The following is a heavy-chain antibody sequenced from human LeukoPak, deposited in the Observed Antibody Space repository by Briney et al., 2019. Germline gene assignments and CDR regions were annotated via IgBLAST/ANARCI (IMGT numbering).Heavy chain of an antibody. V-gene: IGHV3-73*01. CDR1: GFTFSGSA. D-gene: IGHD2-2*02. CDR2: IRSKANSYAT. J-gene: IGHJ6*03. Sequence: PGGSLRLSCAASGFTFSGSAIHWVRQASGKGLEWVGRIRSKANSYATAYAASVKGRFTISRDDSKNTAYLQMNSLKTEDTAVYYCTRSTLPVPAAISSYYYMDVWGKGTTVTVSS. CDR3: TRSTLPVPAAISSYYYMDV.